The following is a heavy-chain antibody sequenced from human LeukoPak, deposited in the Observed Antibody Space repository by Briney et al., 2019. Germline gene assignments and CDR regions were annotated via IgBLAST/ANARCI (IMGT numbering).Heavy chain of an antibody. CDR3: ASIIVAAAGRGYYYYGMDV. CDR2: IYPGDSDT. V-gene: IGHV5-51*01. D-gene: IGHD6-13*01. Sequence: GESLKISCKGSGYSFTSYWIGWVRQMPGKGLEWMGLIYPGDSDTRYSPSFQGQVTISADKSISTTYVQWSSLKASDTAIYYCASIIVAAAGRGYYYYGMDVWGQGTTVTVSS. CDR1: GYSFTSYW. J-gene: IGHJ6*02.